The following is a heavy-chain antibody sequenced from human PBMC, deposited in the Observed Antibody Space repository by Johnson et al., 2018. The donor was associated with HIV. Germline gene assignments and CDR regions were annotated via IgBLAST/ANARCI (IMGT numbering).Heavy chain of an antibody. CDR1: GFAVSSNY. J-gene: IGHJ3*02. Sequence: VQLVESGGGLIQPGGSLRLSCAASGFAVSSNYMSWVRQAPGKGLEWVSVIYSGGSTYYADSVKGRFTISRDNSKNTLYLQMNNLRAEDTAVYYCVRDDGSNYEAFDIWGQGTMVAVSS. V-gene: IGHV3-53*01. D-gene: IGHD4-11*01. CDR3: VRDDGSNYEAFDI. CDR2: IYSGGST.